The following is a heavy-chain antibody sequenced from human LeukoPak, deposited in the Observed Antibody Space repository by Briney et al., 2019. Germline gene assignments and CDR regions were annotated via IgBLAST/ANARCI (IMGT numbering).Heavy chain of an antibody. V-gene: IGHV3-30*18. J-gene: IGHJ4*02. Sequence: GGSLRLSCAASGFTFSSYGMHWVRQAPGKGLEWVAVIGYDGSNKYYADSVKGRFTISRDNSKNTLYLQMNSLRTEDTAVYFCAKEIYYDSSAFFDYWGQGTLVTVSS. CDR2: IGYDGSNK. CDR1: GFTFSSYG. D-gene: IGHD3-22*01. CDR3: AKEIYYDSSAFFDY.